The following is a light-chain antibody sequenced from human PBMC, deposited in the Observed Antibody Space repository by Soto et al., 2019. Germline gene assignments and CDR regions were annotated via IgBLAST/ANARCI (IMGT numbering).Light chain of an antibody. CDR2: RNN. Sequence: QLVLTQPPSASGTPGQRVSISCSGSSSNIGRNYVYWYQQLPGTAPTLLIQRNNERPSGVPDRFSGSKSGTSVSLAISGLRSEDEATYYCAAWDDTLNGQVFGGGTKLTVL. J-gene: IGLJ3*02. CDR3: AAWDDTLNGQV. V-gene: IGLV1-47*01. CDR1: SSNIGRNY.